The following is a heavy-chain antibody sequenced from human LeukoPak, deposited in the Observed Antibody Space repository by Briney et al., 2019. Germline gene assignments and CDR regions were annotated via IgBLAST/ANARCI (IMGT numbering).Heavy chain of an antibody. Sequence: ETLSLTCTVSGGSISSYYWSWIRQPPGKGLEWIGYIYYSGSTNYNPSLKSRVTISVDTSKNQFSLKLSSVTAADTAVYYCARVPQLWTYTKNQDYWGQGTLVTVSS. V-gene: IGHV4-59*01. CDR2: IYYSGST. CDR3: ARVPQLWTYTKNQDY. D-gene: IGHD5-18*01. J-gene: IGHJ4*02. CDR1: GGSISSYY.